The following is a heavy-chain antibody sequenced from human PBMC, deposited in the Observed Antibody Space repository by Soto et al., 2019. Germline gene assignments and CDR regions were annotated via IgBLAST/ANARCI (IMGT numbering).Heavy chain of an antibody. CDR1: GDSVSSNSAA. J-gene: IGHJ6*03. CDR2: TYYGSRWYN. CDR3: AGTTSYQWYYMDV. D-gene: IGHD1-7*01. Sequence: QVQLQESGPGLVKPSQTLSLTCAISGDSVSSNSAAWNWIRQSPSRGLEWLGRTYYGSRWYNDYAVPVRSRITVNADTSKNQFSLQLTSVTPEDTAVYYCAGTTSYQWYYMDVWGKGTTVTVSS. V-gene: IGHV6-1*01.